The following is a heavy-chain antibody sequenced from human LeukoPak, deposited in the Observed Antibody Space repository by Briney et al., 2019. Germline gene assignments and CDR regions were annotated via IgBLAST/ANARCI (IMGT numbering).Heavy chain of an antibody. CDR2: ISYDGSNK. CDR3: AKDVGKWESLHFFDY. V-gene: IGHV3-30*18. Sequence: GRSLRLSCAASGFTFSSYGMHWVRQAPGKGLEWVAVISYDGSNKYYADSVKGRFTISRDNSRNTLYLQMNSLRGDDTAVYYCAKDVGKWESLHFFDYWGQGTLVTVSS. D-gene: IGHD1-26*01. CDR1: GFTFSSYG. J-gene: IGHJ4*02.